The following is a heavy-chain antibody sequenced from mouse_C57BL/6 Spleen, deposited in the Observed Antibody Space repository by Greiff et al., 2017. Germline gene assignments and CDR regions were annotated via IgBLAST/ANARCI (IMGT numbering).Heavy chain of an antibody. V-gene: IGHV1-55*01. J-gene: IGHJ4*01. CDR3: ASLGRGYAMDY. CDR2: IYPGSGST. CDR1: GYTFTSYW. Sequence: VQLQQPGAELVKPGASVKLSCKASGYTFTSYWITWVKQRPGQGLEWIGDIYPGSGSTNYNQKFKSKATVTVDTSSSTAYMQLSSLTSEDSAAYYCASLGRGYAMDYWGQGTSVTVAS. D-gene: IGHD4-1*01.